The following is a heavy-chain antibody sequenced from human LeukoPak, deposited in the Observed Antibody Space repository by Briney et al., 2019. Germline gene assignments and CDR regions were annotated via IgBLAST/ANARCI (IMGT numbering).Heavy chain of an antibody. V-gene: IGHV4-34*01. CDR2: INHNGST. J-gene: IGHJ6*03. CDR3: ARHRLTVTTPYMDV. D-gene: IGHD4-17*01. CDR1: GGSFSGYF. Sequence: SETLSLTCAVYGGSFSGYFWSWVRQPPGKGLEWIAEINHNGSTNYNPSLKSRVTISVDTSKNQFSLKLSSVTAADTAVYYCARHRLTVTTPYMDVWGKGTTVTISS.